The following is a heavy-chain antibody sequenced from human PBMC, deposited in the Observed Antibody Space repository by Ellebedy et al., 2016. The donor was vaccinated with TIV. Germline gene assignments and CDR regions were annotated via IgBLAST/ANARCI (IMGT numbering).Heavy chain of an antibody. J-gene: IGHJ4*02. CDR3: EKGSTIALLTCVDY. CDR1: GFSFDDYA. Sequence: SLKISCAASGFSFDDYAMHWVRQAPGQGLEWVSGISWNSGSIGYADSVKGRFTISRDNARKALYLNMNSLRAEDTALYYYEKGSTIALLTCVDYWGQGTLVTVSS. V-gene: IGHV3-9*01. CDR2: ISWNSGSI. D-gene: IGHD3-3*02.